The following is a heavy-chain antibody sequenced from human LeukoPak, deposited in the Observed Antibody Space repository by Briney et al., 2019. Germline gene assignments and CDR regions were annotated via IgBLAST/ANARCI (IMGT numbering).Heavy chain of an antibody. CDR1: GYSINSGYY. D-gene: IGHD3-22*01. Sequence: SETLSLTCTVSGYSINSGYYWVWIRQPPGKGLEWIGSIYRSGSTNYNPSLKSRVTISVDTSKNQFSLKLSSVTAADTAVYYCARGDRALSTKDAFDIWGQGTMVTVSS. J-gene: IGHJ3*02. CDR3: ARGDRALSTKDAFDI. CDR2: IYRSGST. V-gene: IGHV4-38-2*02.